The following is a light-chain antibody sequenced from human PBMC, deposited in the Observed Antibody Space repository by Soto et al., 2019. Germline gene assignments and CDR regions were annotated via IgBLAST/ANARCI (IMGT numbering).Light chain of an antibody. CDR1: SGHSRFD. Sequence: QPVLTQSPSASASLGASVKLTCTLSSGHSRFDIAWHQQQPEKGPRYLMKVNSDGSHRKGDGIPDRFSGSSSGAERYLTISSLQSEDEADYYCQTWGTGIVFGGGTKLTVL. V-gene: IGLV4-69*01. CDR3: QTWGTGIV. J-gene: IGLJ2*01. CDR2: VNSDGSH.